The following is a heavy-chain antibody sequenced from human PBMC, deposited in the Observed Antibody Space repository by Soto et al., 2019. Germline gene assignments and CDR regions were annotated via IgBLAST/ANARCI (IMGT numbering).Heavy chain of an antibody. CDR1: GGSFSSSSYY. Sequence: QLQLQESGPGLVKPSETLSLTCTVSGGSFSSSSYYWGWIRQPPGKGLEWIGSIYYSGSTYYNPSLKIRATMSLDPSKNQFSLKLISVTAADTAVYYCARHWITMVRGVCHFDYWGQGTLVTVSS. CDR3: ARHWITMVRGVCHFDY. V-gene: IGHV4-39*01. J-gene: IGHJ4*02. CDR2: IYYSGST. D-gene: IGHD3-10*01.